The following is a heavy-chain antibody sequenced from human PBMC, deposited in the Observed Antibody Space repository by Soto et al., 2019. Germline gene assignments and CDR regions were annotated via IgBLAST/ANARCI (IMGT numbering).Heavy chain of an antibody. D-gene: IGHD3-10*01. J-gene: IGHJ4*02. CDR3: AKARGSGSHTEHHFDS. Sequence: SETLSLTCAVYGGSFSGYYWSWIRQPPGKGLEWIGEINHSGSTNYNPPLKSRVTISVDTSKNQFSLKLSSVTAADTAVYYCAKARGSGSHTEHHFDSWGQGTLVTVSS. V-gene: IGHV4-34*01. CDR2: INHSGST. CDR1: GGSFSGYY.